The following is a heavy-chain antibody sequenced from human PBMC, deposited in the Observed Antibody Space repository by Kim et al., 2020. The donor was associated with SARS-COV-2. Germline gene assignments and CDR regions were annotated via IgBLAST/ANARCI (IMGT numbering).Heavy chain of an antibody. CDR2: ISSSGSTI. CDR1: GFTFSDYY. V-gene: IGHV3-11*01. Sequence: GGSLRLSCAASGFTFSDYYMSWIRQAPGKGLEWVSYISSSGSTIYYADSVKGRFTISRDNAKNSLYLQMNSLRAEDTAVYYCARESVSLYKFYGMDVWGQGTTVTVSS. D-gene: IGHD2-8*01. J-gene: IGHJ6*02. CDR3: ARESVSLYKFYGMDV.